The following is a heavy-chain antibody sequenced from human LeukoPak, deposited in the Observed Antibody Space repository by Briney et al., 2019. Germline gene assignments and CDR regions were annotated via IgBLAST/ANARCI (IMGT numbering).Heavy chain of an antibody. CDR1: GYPFTTSW. CDR3: AIINPPDGRVY. CDR2: IYAGNSDA. V-gene: IGHV5-51*01. Sequence: GESLKISCQGFGYPFTTSWIGWVRQLPGKGLEWTAIIYAGNSDAKYSPSFQGQVSISTDRSISTGYRHWSSLKASDTAIYYCAIINPPDGRVYWGQGTLVTVSS. D-gene: IGHD5-24*01. J-gene: IGHJ4*02.